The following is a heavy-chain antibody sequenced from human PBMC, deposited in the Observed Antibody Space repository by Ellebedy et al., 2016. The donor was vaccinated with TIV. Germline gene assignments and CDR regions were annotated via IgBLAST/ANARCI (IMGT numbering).Heavy chain of an antibody. J-gene: IGHJ4*02. CDR3: ARDLHFAFDY. CDR1: GFTFSRYS. Sequence: GESLKISCEASGFTFSRYSMNWVRQAPGKGLEWVSSISSNSGNKYCADSVEGRFTISRDNARNSLYLQMNSLRAEDTAVYYCARDLHFAFDYWGRGTLVTVSS. V-gene: IGHV3-21*01. CDR2: ISSNSGNK.